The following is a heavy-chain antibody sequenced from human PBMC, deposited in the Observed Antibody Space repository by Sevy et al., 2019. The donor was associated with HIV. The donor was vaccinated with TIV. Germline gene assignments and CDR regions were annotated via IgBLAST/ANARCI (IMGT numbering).Heavy chain of an antibody. CDR1: GFTFSSDW. Sequence: GGSLRLSCAASGFTFSSDWMSWVRQAPGKGLEWVANIKQDGSEKYYVDSVKGRFTISRDNAKNSLYLQMNSLRAEDTAVYYFARVPYYYFDYWGQGTLVTVSS. V-gene: IGHV3-7*03. J-gene: IGHJ4*02. CDR2: IKQDGSEK. CDR3: ARVPYYYFDY. D-gene: IGHD2-21*01.